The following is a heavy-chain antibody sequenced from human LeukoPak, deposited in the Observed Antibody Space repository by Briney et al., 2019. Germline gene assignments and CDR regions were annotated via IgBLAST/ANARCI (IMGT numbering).Heavy chain of an antibody. D-gene: IGHD6-6*01. J-gene: IGHJ6*03. CDR3: ARAIAARPPQKDYYYMDV. CDR2: IYYSGST. V-gene: IGHV4-39*01. Sequence: SETLSLTCTVSGGSISSYYWGWIRQPPGKGLEWIGSIYYSGSTYYNPSLKSRVTISVDTSKNQFSLKLSSVTAADTAVYYCARAIAARPPQKDYYYMDVWGKGTTVTVSS. CDR1: GGSISSYY.